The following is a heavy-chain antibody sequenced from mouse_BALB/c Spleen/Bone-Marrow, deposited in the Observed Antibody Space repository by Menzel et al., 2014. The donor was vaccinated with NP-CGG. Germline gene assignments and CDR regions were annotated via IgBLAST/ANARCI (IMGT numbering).Heavy chain of an antibody. Sequence: QVQLQQSGPGLVTPSQRASIPCTVSGFSLTSYGVHWVRQPPGKGLEWLGGIWAGGSTSYNSALMSRLSINQDNSKSQVFLKLISLQTDDTASYYCAREGRGYYGSSGAAMDYWGQGTSVTVSS. V-gene: IGHV2-9*02. CDR3: AREGRGYYGSSGAAMDY. CDR1: GFSLTSYG. J-gene: IGHJ4*01. CDR2: IWAGGST. D-gene: IGHD1-1*01.